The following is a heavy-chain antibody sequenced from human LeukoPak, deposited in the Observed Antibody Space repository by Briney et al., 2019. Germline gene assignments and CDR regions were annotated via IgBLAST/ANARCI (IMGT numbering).Heavy chain of an antibody. D-gene: IGHD5-18*01. CDR2: IIPIFGTA. CDR3: ARDYGDTAIPGY. V-gene: IGHV1-69*13. CDR1: GGTFSSYA. J-gene: IGHJ4*02. Sequence: ASVKLSCKASGGTFSSYAISWVRQAPGQGLEWMGGIIPIFGTANYAQKFQGRVTITADESTSTAYMELSSLRSEDTAVYYCARDYGDTAIPGYWGQGTLVTVSS.